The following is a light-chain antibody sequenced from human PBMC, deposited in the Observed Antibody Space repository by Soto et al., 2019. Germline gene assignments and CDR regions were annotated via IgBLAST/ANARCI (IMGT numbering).Light chain of an antibody. J-gene: IGKJ1*01. CDR3: QQRSNWPPWT. CDR2: GAS. Sequence: EIVMTQSPATLSVSPGETATLSCRSSQSIGSNLAWYQQKPGQPPRLLIYGASLRATGIPARFSGSGSGTDFTLTISSLQSEDFAVYYCQQRSNWPPWTFGQGTKVEIK. V-gene: IGKV3-15*01. CDR1: QSIGSN.